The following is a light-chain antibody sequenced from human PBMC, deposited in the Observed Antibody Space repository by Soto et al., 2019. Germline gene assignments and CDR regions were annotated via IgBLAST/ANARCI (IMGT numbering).Light chain of an antibody. CDR1: QGISSY. V-gene: IGKV1-9*01. CDR3: QQLGT. CDR2: AAS. J-gene: IGKJ4*01. Sequence: IQLTQSPSSLSASVGDRVTITCRASQGISSYVAWYQQKRGKAPKLLIYAASTLQSGVPSRFSGSGYGTDFTLTISSLQPEHFATYYCQQLGTFGGGTKVDI.